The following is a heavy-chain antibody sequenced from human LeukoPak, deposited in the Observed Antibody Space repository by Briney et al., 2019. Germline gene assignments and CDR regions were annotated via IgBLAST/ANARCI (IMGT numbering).Heavy chain of an antibody. CDR1: GGSINNYY. Sequence: SETLSLTCTVSGGSINNYYWSWIRQPPGKGLEWIGYIYYSGSTNYNPSLKSRVSISVDTSKNHFSLKLSSVTAADTAVYYCARHSLEVWSCGMDVWGQGTTVTVS. V-gene: IGHV4-59*08. CDR3: ARHSLEVWSCGMDV. CDR2: IYYSGST. J-gene: IGHJ6*02. D-gene: IGHD3-16*01.